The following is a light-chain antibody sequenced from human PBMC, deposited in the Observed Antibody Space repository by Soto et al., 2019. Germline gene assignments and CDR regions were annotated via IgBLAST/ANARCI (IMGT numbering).Light chain of an antibody. CDR2: GIS. V-gene: IGKV3-15*01. CDR1: QSVTTN. CDR3: QQYNNWPPRIT. Sequence: EIVMTQSPATLSVSPGERATLSCRASQSVTTNLVWYQQKPGQAPRLLIYGISTRATGVPTRFSGSGSGTEFTLTINSLQSEDFAVYYCQQYNNWPPRITFGPGTKVDIK. J-gene: IGKJ3*01.